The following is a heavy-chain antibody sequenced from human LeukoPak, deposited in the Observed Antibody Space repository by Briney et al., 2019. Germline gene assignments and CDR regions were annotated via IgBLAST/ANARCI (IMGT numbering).Heavy chain of an antibody. Sequence: ASVKVSCKASGYTFTSYDINWVRQATGQGLEWMGWMNPNSGNTGYAQKFQGRVTMTRNTSISTAYMELSSLRSEDTAVYYCARAPNIRGYYIDYWGQGTLVTVFS. J-gene: IGHJ4*02. V-gene: IGHV1-8*01. CDR2: MNPNSGNT. CDR1: GYTFTSYD. D-gene: IGHD3-3*01. CDR3: ARAPNIRGYYIDY.